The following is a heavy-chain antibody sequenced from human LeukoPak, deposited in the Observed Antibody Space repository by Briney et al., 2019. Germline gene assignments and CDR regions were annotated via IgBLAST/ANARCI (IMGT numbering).Heavy chain of an antibody. Sequence: GSLRLSCAASGFTFSSYAMSWVRQAPGKGLEWVSAISGSGGSTYYADSVKGRFTISRDNSKNTLYLQMNSLRAEDTAVYYCAKGWGYDFWSGYPDEQNWFDPWGQGTLVTVSS. V-gene: IGHV3-23*01. CDR3: AKGWGYDFWSGYPDEQNWFDP. CDR1: GFTFSSYA. J-gene: IGHJ5*02. D-gene: IGHD3-3*01. CDR2: ISGSGGST.